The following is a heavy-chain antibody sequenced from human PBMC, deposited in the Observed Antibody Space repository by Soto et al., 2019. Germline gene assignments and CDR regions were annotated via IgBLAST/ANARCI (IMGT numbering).Heavy chain of an antibody. V-gene: IGHV4-34*01. Sequence: LSLTCAVYGGSFSGYYWSWIRQPPGKGLEWIGEINHSGSTNYNPSLKSRVTISVDTSKNQFSLKLSSVTAADTAVYYCARRRNRSTSRGWFDPWGQGTLVTVSS. CDR1: GGSFSGYY. CDR3: ARRRNRSTSRGWFDP. J-gene: IGHJ5*02. CDR2: INHSGST. D-gene: IGHD1-1*01.